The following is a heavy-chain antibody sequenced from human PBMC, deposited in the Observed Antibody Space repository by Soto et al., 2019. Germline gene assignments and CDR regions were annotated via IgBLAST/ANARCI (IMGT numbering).Heavy chain of an antibody. CDR2: IDPSDSYT. V-gene: IGHV5-10-1*01. Sequence: GESLKISCKGSGYSFTSYWISWVHQMPGKGLEWMGRIDPSDSYTNYSPSFQGHVTISADKSISTAYLQWSSLKASDTAMYYCASSPRGYCSSTSCRELGNYYGIDVWGQGTTVTVSS. J-gene: IGHJ6*02. CDR3: ASSPRGYCSSTSCRELGNYYGIDV. CDR1: GYSFTSYW. D-gene: IGHD2-2*01.